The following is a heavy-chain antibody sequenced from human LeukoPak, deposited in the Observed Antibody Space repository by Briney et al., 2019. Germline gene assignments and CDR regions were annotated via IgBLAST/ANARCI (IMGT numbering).Heavy chain of an antibody. V-gene: IGHV4-31*03. J-gene: IGHJ4*02. CDR3: ARTGYSSSWPYFDY. CDR2: IYYSGST. D-gene: IGHD6-13*01. Sequence: PSETLSLTCTVSGGSISSGVYYWSWIRQHPGKGLEWIGYIYYSGSTYYNPSLKSRVTISVDTSKNQFSLKLSSVTAADTAVYYCARTGYSSSWPYFDYWGQGTLVTVSS. CDR1: GGSISSGVYY.